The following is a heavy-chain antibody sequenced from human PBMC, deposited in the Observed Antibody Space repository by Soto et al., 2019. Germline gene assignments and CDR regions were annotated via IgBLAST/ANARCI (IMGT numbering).Heavy chain of an antibody. Sequence: QVHLVESGGGVVQPGRSLTISCVGSGFAFSTYGMHWVRQAPAKGLEWVALISYDGTDKYYADSVKGRFSISRDNSKQTLSLQMDSLRPEDTAGYYCATDFGAWSDSWGQGTLVNVSS. CDR3: ATDFGAWSDS. J-gene: IGHJ5*02. CDR2: ISYDGTDK. V-gene: IGHV3-30*03. D-gene: IGHD6-19*01. CDR1: GFAFSTYG.